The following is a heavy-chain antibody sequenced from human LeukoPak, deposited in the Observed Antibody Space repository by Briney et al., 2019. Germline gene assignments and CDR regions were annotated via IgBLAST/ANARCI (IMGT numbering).Heavy chain of an antibody. V-gene: IGHV1-3*03. CDR3: ARNLAVAPHAYYFDY. CDR2: INVGNGNT. CDR1: GYTFTSYY. D-gene: IGHD6-19*01. Sequence: ASVKVSCKASGYTFTSYYMHWVRQAPGQRLEWMGWINVGNGNTKYSQEFQGRVTITRDTSASTAYMELSSLRSEDMAVYYCARNLAVAPHAYYFDYWGQGTLVTVSS. J-gene: IGHJ4*02.